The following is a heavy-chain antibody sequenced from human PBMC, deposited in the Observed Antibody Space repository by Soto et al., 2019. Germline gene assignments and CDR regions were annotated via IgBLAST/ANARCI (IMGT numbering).Heavy chain of an antibody. V-gene: IGHV1-69*05. Sequence: SVKVSWAACGGAFSSYASIWVRQAPGQGLEWMGGIIPIFGSTSYAQKFQGRVTMTRDTSTSTVYMELSSLRSEDTAVYYCARVDAYYWYFDLWGRGTLVTVSS. CDR3: ARVDAYYWYFDL. CDR1: GGAFSSYA. D-gene: IGHD2-21*01. J-gene: IGHJ2*01. CDR2: IIPIFGST.